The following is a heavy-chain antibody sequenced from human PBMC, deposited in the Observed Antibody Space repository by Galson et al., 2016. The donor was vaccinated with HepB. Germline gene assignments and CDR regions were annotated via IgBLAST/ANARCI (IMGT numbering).Heavy chain of an antibody. CDR3: ARDLVASGWFFFMDV. V-gene: IGHV3-11*01. Sequence: SLRLSCAASGFTFVSYAMGWVRQAPGKGLEWVSYISASGSTRDYADSVKGRFTISRDNAKNSLYLQMNSLRAEDTAVYYCARDLVASGWFFFMDVWGQGSTVTVSS. CDR2: ISASGSTR. D-gene: IGHD6-19*01. CDR1: GFTFVSYA. J-gene: IGHJ6*02.